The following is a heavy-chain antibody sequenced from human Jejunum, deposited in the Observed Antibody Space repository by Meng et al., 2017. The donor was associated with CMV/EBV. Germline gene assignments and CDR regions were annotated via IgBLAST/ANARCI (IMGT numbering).Heavy chain of an antibody. Sequence: QITFKESGPTMVKPTPTPTLTCSISGFALATTGMGVGWIRQPPGKALEWLALILWDDGRLYNPSLKTRVTITKDMSTNQVVLTMTNMDPADTGTYYCARGGPVFDFWGKGALVTVSS. CDR2: ILWDDGR. CDR3: ARGGPVFDF. CDR1: GFALATTGMG. V-gene: IGHV2-5*02. J-gene: IGHJ4*02.